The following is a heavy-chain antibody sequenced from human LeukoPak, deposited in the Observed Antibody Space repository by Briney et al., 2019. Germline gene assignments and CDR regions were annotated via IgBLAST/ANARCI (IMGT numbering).Heavy chain of an antibody. CDR1: GFTFSSYS. Sequence: NPGGSLRLSCAASGFTFSSYSTNWVRQAPGKGLEWVSSISSSSSYIYYADSVKGRFTISRDNAKNSLYLQMNSLRAEDTAVYYCARDFFPGYCSGGSCYAPGSPPPYYYYYYGMDVWGQGTTVTVSS. J-gene: IGHJ6*02. CDR2: ISSSSSYI. V-gene: IGHV3-21*01. D-gene: IGHD2-15*01. CDR3: ARDFFPGYCSGGSCYAPGSPPPYYYYYYGMDV.